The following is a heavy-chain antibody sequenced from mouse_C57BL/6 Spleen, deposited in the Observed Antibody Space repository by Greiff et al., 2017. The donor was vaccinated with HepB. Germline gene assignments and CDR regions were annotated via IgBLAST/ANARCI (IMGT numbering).Heavy chain of an antibody. V-gene: IGHV5-9-1*02. CDR3: TRVYYGLAWFAY. CDR1: GFTFSSYA. CDR2: ISSGGDYI. Sequence: EVKVEESGEGLVKPGGSLKLSCAASGFTFSSYAMSWVRQTPEKRLEWVAYISSGGDYIYYADTVKGRFTISRDNARNTLYLQMSSLKSEDTAMYYCTRVYYGLAWFAYWGQGTLVTVSA. J-gene: IGHJ3*01. D-gene: IGHD1-1*01.